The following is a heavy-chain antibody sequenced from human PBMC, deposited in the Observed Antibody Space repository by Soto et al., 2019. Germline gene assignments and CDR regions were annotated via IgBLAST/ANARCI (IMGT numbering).Heavy chain of an antibody. CDR2: ISAYNGNT. J-gene: IGHJ5*02. D-gene: IGHD3-10*01. Sequence: ASVKVSCKASGYTFTSYGISWVRQAPGQGLEWMGWISAYNGNTNYAQKLQGRVTMTTDTSTSTAYMELRSLRSDDTAVYYCARGPNSASAQRWFGELLLANWFDPWGQGTLVTVSS. CDR3: ARGPNSASAQRWFGELLLANWFDP. CDR1: GYTFTSYG. V-gene: IGHV1-18*01.